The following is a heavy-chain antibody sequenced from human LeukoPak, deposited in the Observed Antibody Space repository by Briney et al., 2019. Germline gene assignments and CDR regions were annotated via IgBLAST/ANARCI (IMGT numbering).Heavy chain of an antibody. CDR3: ARGRLVRTVLSWYRVQDYYYYGMDV. D-gene: IGHD6-13*01. CDR1: GGSVSSGSYY. CDR2: IYYSGST. J-gene: IGHJ6*02. Sequence: ASETLSLTCTVSGGSVSSGSYYWSWIRQPPGKGLEWIGYIYYSGSTNYNPSLKSRVTISVDTSKNQFSLKLSSVTAADTAVYYCARGRLVRTVLSWYRVQDYYYYGMDVWGQGTTVTVSS. V-gene: IGHV4-61*01.